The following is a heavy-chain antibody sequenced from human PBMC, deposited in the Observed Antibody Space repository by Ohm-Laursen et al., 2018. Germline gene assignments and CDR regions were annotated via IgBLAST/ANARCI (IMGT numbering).Heavy chain of an antibody. V-gene: IGHV4-39*07. CDR1: GGSISSSSYY. D-gene: IGHD5-24*01. CDR3: ARVSRRDGYNPLDY. Sequence: ETLSLTCAVSGGSISSSSYYWGWIRQPPGKGLEWIGSIYYSGSTYYNPSLKSRVTISVDTSKNQFSLKLSSVTAADTAVYYCARVSRRDGYNPLDYWGQGTLVTVSP. CDR2: IYYSGST. J-gene: IGHJ4*02.